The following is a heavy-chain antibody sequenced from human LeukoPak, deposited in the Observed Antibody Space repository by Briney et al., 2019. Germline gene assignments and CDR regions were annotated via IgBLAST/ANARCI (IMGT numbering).Heavy chain of an antibody. J-gene: IGHJ6*03. V-gene: IGHV3-21*04. Sequence: PGGSLRLSCAASGFSFSDYGMNWVRQAPGKGLEWVSSIASSSNYIYYVDSVKGRFTVSRDNAKNSLYLQMNSLRAEDTALYYCARVKRGYSYGSGRSYYYMDVWGKGTTVTVSS. CDR2: IASSSNYI. CDR1: GFSFSDYG. CDR3: ARVKRGYSYGSGRSYYYMDV. D-gene: IGHD5-18*01.